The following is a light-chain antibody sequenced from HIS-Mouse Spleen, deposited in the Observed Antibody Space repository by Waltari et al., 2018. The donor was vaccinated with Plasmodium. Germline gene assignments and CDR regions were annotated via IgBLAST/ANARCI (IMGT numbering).Light chain of an antibody. Sequence: QLVLTQSPSASASLGASVMLTCTLSSGHSSYAIAWHQQQPEKGPRYLMKLNSDGSHSKGDGIPDRFSGSSSGAERYLTISSLQSEDEADYYCQTWGTGMGVFGGGTKLTVL. CDR2: LNSDGSH. CDR3: QTWGTGMGV. V-gene: IGLV4-69*01. CDR1: SGHSSYA. J-gene: IGLJ2*01.